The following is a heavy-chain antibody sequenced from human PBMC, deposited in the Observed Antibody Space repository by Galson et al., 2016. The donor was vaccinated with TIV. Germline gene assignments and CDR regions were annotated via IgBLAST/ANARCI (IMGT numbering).Heavy chain of an antibody. D-gene: IGHD5-18*01. Sequence: SVKVSCKASGGTFSSHAISWVRQAPGQGLEWMGGIIGIFGTTNYAQKFQGRVTITADESTSTIYMELSNLRSADTADYFCARALDTSTNTAYFYYYGLDVWGQGTTVTVSS. J-gene: IGHJ6*02. CDR1: GGTFSSHA. V-gene: IGHV1-69*13. CDR2: IIGIFGTT. CDR3: ARALDTSTNTAYFYYYGLDV.